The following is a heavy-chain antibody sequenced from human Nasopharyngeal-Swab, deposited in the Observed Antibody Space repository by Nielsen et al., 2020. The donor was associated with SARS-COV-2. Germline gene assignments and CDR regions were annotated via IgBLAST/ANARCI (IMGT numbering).Heavy chain of an antibody. CDR2: IYCKTDGGTT. CDR3: TTDLAYCGGDCYSPYYYGMDV. J-gene: IGHJ6*02. V-gene: IGHV3-15*01. Sequence: WIRRWPGKGLEGVGRIYCKTDGGTTDYAAPVKGRFTISRDDSKNTLYLQMNSLKTEDTAVYYCTTDLAYCGGDCYSPYYYGMDVWGQGTTVTVSS. D-gene: IGHD2-21*02.